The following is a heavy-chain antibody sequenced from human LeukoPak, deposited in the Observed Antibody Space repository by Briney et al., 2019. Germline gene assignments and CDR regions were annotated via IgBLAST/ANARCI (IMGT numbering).Heavy chain of an antibody. Sequence: SETLSLTCTVSGGSISSYYWSWIRQPTGKGLEWIGRMYITGNTNYNPSLKSRVTMSLDTSKNHFSLKLSSVTAADTAVYYCARDSTASSPWYFDLWGRGTLVTVSS. D-gene: IGHD2-21*02. CDR3: ARDSTASSPWYFDL. CDR1: GGSISSYY. V-gene: IGHV4-4*07. CDR2: MYITGNT. J-gene: IGHJ2*01.